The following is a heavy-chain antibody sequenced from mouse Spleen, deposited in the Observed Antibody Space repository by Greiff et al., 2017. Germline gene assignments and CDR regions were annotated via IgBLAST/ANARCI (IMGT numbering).Heavy chain of an antibody. CDR3: ARHGYYAMDY. CDR2: IYPGSGNT. Sequence: VKLQESGAELVRPGASVKLSCKASGYTFTDYYINWVKQRPGQGLEWIARIYPGSGNTYYNEKFKGKATLTAEKSSSTAYMQLSSLTSEDSAVYFCARHGYYAMDYWGQGTSVTVSS. CDR1: GYTFTDYY. V-gene: IGHV1-76*01. J-gene: IGHJ4*01.